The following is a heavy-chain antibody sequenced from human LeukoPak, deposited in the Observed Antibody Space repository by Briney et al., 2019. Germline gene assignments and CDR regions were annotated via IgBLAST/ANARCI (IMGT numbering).Heavy chain of an antibody. D-gene: IGHD6-6*01. Sequence: EASVKVSCKASGYTFTGYYMHWVRQAPGQGLEWMGWINPNSGGTNYAQKFQGRVTMTRDTSISTAYMELSRLRSDDTAVYYCARANPEYSSSSSDAFDIWDQGTMVTVSS. CDR3: ARANPEYSSSSSDAFDI. J-gene: IGHJ3*02. CDR1: GYTFTGYY. CDR2: INPNSGGT. V-gene: IGHV1-2*02.